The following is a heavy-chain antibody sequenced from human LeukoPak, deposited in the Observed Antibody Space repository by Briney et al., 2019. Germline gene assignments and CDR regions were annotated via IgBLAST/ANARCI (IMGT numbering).Heavy chain of an antibody. Sequence: GGSLRLSCAASGFSFSSFALHWARQAPGKGLEWVAATSPAGNEIYYADSVKGRFTISRDNSNNTLYLQMNSLRPEDTAVYYCARVEMPIIAVFDYWGQGTLVTVSS. CDR1: GFSFSSFA. D-gene: IGHD5-24*01. J-gene: IGHJ4*02. V-gene: IGHV3-30*01. CDR3: ARVEMPIIAVFDY. CDR2: TSPAGNEI.